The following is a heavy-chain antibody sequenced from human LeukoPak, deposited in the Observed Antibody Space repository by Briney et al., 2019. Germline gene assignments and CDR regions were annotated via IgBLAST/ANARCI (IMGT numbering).Heavy chain of an antibody. D-gene: IGHD3-16*01. Sequence: GGSLRLSCAASGFPFSIYAMSWVRQAPGKGLEWVSAISGSGSSTYYADCVKGRITISRDNCKNRLFLQMNRLRAEDTGVYYCAGRRVLDASFDYWGQGTLVTASS. CDR1: GFPFSIYA. J-gene: IGHJ4*02. CDR3: AGRRVLDASFDY. CDR2: ISGSGSST. V-gene: IGHV3-23*01.